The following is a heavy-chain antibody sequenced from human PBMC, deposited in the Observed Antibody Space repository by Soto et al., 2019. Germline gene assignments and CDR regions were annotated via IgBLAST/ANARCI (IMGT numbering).Heavy chain of an antibody. D-gene: IGHD6-13*01. CDR3: ARFAGIEFDY. CDR1: GGSFSGYY. CDR2: INHSGST. J-gene: IGHJ4*02. V-gene: IGHV4-34*01. Sequence: ETLSLTCAVYGGSFSGYYWSWIRQPPGKGLEWIGEINHSGSTNYNPSLKSRVTISVDTSKNQFSLKLSSVTAADTAVYYCARFAGIEFDYWGQGTLVTVPS.